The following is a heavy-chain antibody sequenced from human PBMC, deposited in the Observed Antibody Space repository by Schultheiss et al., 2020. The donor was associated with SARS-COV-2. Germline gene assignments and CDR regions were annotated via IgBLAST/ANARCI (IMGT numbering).Heavy chain of an antibody. Sequence: GESLKISCAASGFTVSSNYMSWVRQAPGKGLEWVSVIYSGGSTYYADSVKGRFTISRDNSKNTLYLQMNSLRAEDTAVYYCARVVTAAAIYYYGMDVWGQGTTVTVSS. CDR1: GFTVSSNY. CDR2: IYSGGST. J-gene: IGHJ6*02. D-gene: IGHD6-13*01. V-gene: IGHV3-66*02. CDR3: ARVVTAAAIYYYGMDV.